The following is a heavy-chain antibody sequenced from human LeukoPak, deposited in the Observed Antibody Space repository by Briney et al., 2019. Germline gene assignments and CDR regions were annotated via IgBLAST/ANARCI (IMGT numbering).Heavy chain of an antibody. D-gene: IGHD2-15*01. CDR3: ARGVVAAPGKDHYYYYGMDV. V-gene: IGHV1-69*04. CDR2: IIPILGIA. J-gene: IGHJ6*02. Sequence: ASVKVSCKASGYTFTSYAISWVRQAPGQGLEWMGRIIPILGIANYAQKFQGRVTITADESTSTAYMELSSLRSEDTAVYYCARGVVAAPGKDHYYYYGMDVWGQGTTVTVSS. CDR1: GYTFTSYA.